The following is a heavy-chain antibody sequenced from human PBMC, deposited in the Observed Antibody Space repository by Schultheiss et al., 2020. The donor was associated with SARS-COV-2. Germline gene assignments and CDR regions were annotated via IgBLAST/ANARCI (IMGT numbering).Heavy chain of an antibody. D-gene: IGHD3-10*01. J-gene: IGHJ4*02. CDR2: INPNSGGT. CDR3: ARRAMVRGVIMANDY. Sequence: ASVKVSCKASGYTFTGYYMHWVRQAPGQGLEWMGWINPNSGGTNYAQKFQGWVTMTRDTSISTAYMELSRLRSDDTAVYYCARRAMVRGVIMANDYWGQGTLVTVSS. CDR1: GYTFTGYY. V-gene: IGHV1-2*04.